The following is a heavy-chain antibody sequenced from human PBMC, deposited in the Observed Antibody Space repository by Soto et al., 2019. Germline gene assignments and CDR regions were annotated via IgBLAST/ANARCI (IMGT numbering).Heavy chain of an antibody. J-gene: IGHJ6*04. Sequence: GSLRLSCAASGFTFSSYWMSWVRQVPGKGLEWVANIKQDGSKKYYVDSVKGRFTISRDNAKNSLYLQMNSLSAEDTAVYYCARVRCSGYNGMDVWGKGTTVTVSS. CDR2: IKQDGSKK. CDR1: GFTFSSYW. D-gene: IGHD2-15*01. V-gene: IGHV3-7*01. CDR3: ARVRCSGYNGMDV.